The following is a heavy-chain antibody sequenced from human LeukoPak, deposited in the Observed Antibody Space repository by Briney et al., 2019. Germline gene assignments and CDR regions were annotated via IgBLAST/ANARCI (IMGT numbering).Heavy chain of an antibody. CDR3: ARDGQSYYDFWSGYIQIDY. CDR2: IYHSGST. V-gene: IGHV4-38-2*02. CDR1: GYSISSGYY. J-gene: IGHJ4*02. Sequence: SETLSLTCTVSGYSISSGYYWGWIRQPPGKGLEWIGSIYHSGSTYYNPSLKSRVTISVDTSKKQFSLKLSSVTAADTAVYYCARDGQSYYDFWSGYIQIDYWGQGTLVTVSS. D-gene: IGHD3-3*01.